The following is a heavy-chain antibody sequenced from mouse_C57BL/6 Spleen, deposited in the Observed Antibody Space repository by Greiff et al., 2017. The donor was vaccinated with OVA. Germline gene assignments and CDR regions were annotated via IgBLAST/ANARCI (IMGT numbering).Heavy chain of an antibody. D-gene: IGHD2-4*01. CDR1: GYTFTDYY. V-gene: IGHV1-26*01. Sequence: EVQLQQSGPELVKPGASVKISCKASGYTFTDYYMNWVKQSHGKSLEWIGDLYPNNGGTSYNEKFKGKATLTVDKSSSTAYMELRSLTSEASAVYYCASPMITTPAWFAYWGQGTLVTVSA. CDR2: LYPNNGGT. J-gene: IGHJ3*01. CDR3: ASPMITTPAWFAY.